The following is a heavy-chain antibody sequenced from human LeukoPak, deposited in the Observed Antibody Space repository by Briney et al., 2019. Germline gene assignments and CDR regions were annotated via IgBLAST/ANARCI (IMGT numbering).Heavy chain of an antibody. D-gene: IGHD2-2*01. CDR1: GGSFSGYY. Sequence: PSETLSLTCAVYGGSFSGYYWSWIRQPPGKGLEWIGEINHSGSTNYSPSLKSRVTISVDRSKNQFSLKLTSVTAADTAVYYCARGLLKGQLHLGYSYYMDVWGKGTTITVSS. CDR2: INHSGST. J-gene: IGHJ6*03. V-gene: IGHV4-34*01. CDR3: ARGLLKGQLHLGYSYYMDV.